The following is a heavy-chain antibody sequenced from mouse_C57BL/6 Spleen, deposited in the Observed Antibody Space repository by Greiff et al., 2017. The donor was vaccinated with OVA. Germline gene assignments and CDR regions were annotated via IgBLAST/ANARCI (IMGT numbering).Heavy chain of an antibody. CDR2: IYPGSGST. CDR1: GYTFTSYW. V-gene: IGHV1-55*01. D-gene: IGHD2-2*01. Sequence: VQLQQPGAELVKPGASVKMSCKASGYTFTSYWITWVKQRPGQGLEWIGDIYPGSGSTNYNEKFKSKATLTVDTSSSTAYMQLSSLTSEDSAVYYCARDGDGGYDGYYYAMDYWGQGTSVTVSS. J-gene: IGHJ4*01. CDR3: ARDGDGGYDGYYYAMDY.